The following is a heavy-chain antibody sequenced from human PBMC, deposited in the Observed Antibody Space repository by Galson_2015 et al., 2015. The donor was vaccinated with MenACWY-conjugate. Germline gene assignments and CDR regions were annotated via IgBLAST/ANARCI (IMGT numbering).Heavy chain of an antibody. Sequence: SLRLSCAASGFTFSGFSMNWVRQAPGKGLEWVSSISATSATIYYADSVKGRFTISRNNAKNSLYLQMNSLRAEDTAVYYCARTAGSVAPWGLGTLVTVSS. D-gene: IGHD6-13*01. V-gene: IGHV3-21*01. CDR2: ISATSATI. CDR3: ARTAGSVAP. J-gene: IGHJ5*02. CDR1: GFTFSGFS.